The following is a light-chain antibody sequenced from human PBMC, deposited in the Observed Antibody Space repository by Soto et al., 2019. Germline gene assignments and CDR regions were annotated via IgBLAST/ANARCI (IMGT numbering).Light chain of an antibody. CDR2: GAS. CDR3: HQHAESPLT. Sequence: EIVLTQSPGTLSLSPGERATLFCRASQSINNNYLAWYQQKPGQAPRLLIYGASSRATGIPDRFSGSGSATDFTLTISRLEPEDFAVYYCHQHAESPLTFGGGTKVDIK. CDR1: QSINNNY. J-gene: IGKJ4*01. V-gene: IGKV3-20*01.